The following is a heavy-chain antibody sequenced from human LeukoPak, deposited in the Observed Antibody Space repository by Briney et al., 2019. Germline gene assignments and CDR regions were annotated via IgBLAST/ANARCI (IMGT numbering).Heavy chain of an antibody. Sequence: SETLSLTCTVSGGSISSYYWSWIRQPPGKGLEWIGYIYYSGDTSYNPSLKSRVTISVDTPKNQFSLKLNSVTAADTAVYYCARDARGFSYGGYLVYWGQGTLVTVSS. CDR2: IYYSGDT. J-gene: IGHJ4*02. D-gene: IGHD5-18*01. CDR3: ARDARGFSYGGYLVY. CDR1: GGSISSYY. V-gene: IGHV4-59*01.